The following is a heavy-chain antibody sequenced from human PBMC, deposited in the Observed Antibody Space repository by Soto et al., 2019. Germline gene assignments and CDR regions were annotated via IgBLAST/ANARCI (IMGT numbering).Heavy chain of an antibody. D-gene: IGHD3-3*01. CDR2: IYWDDDK. Sequence: QITLKESGPPLVKPTQTLTLTCTFSGFSLSTSGVGVGWIRQPPGKALEWLALIYWDDDKRYGTYMESRLTLTXXPSKILVVLTMTNMDRVDPATSYCVHSVAPRILDHWGQGTLVTVSS. J-gene: IGHJ4*02. V-gene: IGHV2-5*05. CDR1: GFSLSTSGVG. CDR3: VHSVAPRILDH.